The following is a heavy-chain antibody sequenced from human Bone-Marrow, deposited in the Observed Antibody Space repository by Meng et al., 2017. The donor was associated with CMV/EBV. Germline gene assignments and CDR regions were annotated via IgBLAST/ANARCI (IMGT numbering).Heavy chain of an antibody. Sequence: GGSLRLSCAASGFTFSSYARSWVRQAPGKGMECVAFIRYDGSNEYYEDSVKGRITISRDNSKNTLYLQRNSLRAEDTAVYYCAKDQLPIYYYYGMDVWGQGTMVTVSS. D-gene: IGHD1-7*01. J-gene: IGHJ6*02. CDR2: IRYDGSNE. CDR3: AKDQLPIYYYYGMDV. V-gene: IGHV3-30*02. CDR1: GFTFSSYA.